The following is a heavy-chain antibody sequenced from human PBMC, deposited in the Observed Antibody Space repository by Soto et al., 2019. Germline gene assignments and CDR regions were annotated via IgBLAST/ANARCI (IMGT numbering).Heavy chain of an antibody. CDR1: GFTFSSYA. Sequence: QVQLVESGGGVVQPGRSLRLSCAASGFTFSSYAMHWVRQAPGKGLEWVAVISYDGSNKYYADSVKGRFTISRDNSKNPLYLQMNGLRVGDTAVFYCGRDLGFGGLLWHERRGGGFDYWGQGTLVTVSS. V-gene: IGHV3-30-3*01. CDR3: GRDLGFGGLLWHERRGGGFDY. D-gene: IGHD3-10*01. CDR2: ISYDGSNK. J-gene: IGHJ4*02.